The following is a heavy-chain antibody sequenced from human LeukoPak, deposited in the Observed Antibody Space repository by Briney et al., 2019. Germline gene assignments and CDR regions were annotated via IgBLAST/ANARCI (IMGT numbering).Heavy chain of an antibody. J-gene: IGHJ4*02. CDR3: AKGVRDSGSYRFDY. V-gene: IGHV3-30*18. CDR2: ISYDGSNK. Sequence: GRSLRLSCAASGFTFSNYGIHWVRQAPGKGLEWVAVISYDGSNKYYADSVKGRFTISRDNSKNTLYLQMNSLRAEDTAVYYCAKGVRDSGSYRFDYWGQGTLVTVSS. D-gene: IGHD1-26*01. CDR1: GFTFSNYG.